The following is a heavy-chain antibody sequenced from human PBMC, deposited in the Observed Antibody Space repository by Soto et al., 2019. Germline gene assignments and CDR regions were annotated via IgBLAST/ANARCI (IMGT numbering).Heavy chain of an antibody. D-gene: IGHD3-10*01. CDR1: GGSFSGYY. V-gene: IGHV4-34*01. CDR3: ARVSVLLWFGDQGGYYYYYGMDV. J-gene: IGHJ6*02. CDR2: INHSGST. Sequence: QVQLQQWGAGLLKPSETLSLTCAVYGGSFSGYYWSWIRQPPGKGLEWIGEINHSGSTNYNPSLKRRVTISVDTSKNQFSLKLSSVTAADTAVYYCARVSVLLWFGDQGGYYYYYGMDVWGQGTTVTVSS.